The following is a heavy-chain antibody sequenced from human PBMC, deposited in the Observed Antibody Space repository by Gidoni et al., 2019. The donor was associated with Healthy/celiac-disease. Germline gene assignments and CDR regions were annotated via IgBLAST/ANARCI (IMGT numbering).Heavy chain of an antibody. J-gene: IGHJ4*02. D-gene: IGHD3-22*01. V-gene: IGHV3-64*01. CDR2: ISRNGGST. CDR3: AIGGVTGYDSTLFDY. Sequence: EVQRVESGGGVVEPGGSRRLACEASGVTFRRDAMHWVRQAPGKGLEYVSAISRNGGSTYYANSVTGRFTISRDNSKNTLYLQMGSLRAEDMAVYYCAIGGVTGYDSTLFDYWGQGTLVTVSS. CDR1: GVTFRRDA.